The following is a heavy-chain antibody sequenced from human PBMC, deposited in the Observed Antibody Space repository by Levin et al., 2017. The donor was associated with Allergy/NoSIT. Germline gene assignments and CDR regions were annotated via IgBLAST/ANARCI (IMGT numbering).Heavy chain of an antibody. J-gene: IGHJ5*02. D-gene: IGHD6-19*01. CDR1: GYTFTSYD. Sequence: GGSLRLSCKASGYTFTSYDINWVRQATGQGLEWMGCMNPNSGNTGYAQKFQGRVTMTRNTSISTAYMELSSLRSEDTAVYYWARAVRRIAVAGTIGFEPWGQGTLVTVSS. CDR3: ARAVRRIAVAGTIGFEP. CDR2: MNPNSGNT. V-gene: IGHV1-8*01.